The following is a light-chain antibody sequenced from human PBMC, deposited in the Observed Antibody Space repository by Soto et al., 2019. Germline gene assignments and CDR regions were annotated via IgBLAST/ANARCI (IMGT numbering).Light chain of an antibody. V-gene: IGKV4-1*01. J-gene: IGKJ4*01. Sequence: DIVMTQSPDSLAVSRGERATITCKSSQSVLYSSNNANYLAWFQQKPGQPPKLLIYWASTRQYGVPDRFTGSGSGTDFTLTISSLQAEDVAVYYCQQYYTSPLTFGGGTKVEIK. CDR1: QSVLYSSNNANY. CDR3: QQYYTSPLT. CDR2: WAS.